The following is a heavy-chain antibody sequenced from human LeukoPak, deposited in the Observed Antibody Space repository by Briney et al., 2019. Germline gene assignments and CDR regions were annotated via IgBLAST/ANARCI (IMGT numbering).Heavy chain of an antibody. D-gene: IGHD2-2*01. CDR2: IYYSGST. CDR1: GGSISSHY. Sequence: SETLSLTCTVSGGSISSHYWSWIRRPPGKGLEWIGYIYYSGSTNYNPSLKSRVTISVDTSKNQFSLKLSSVTAADTAVYYCARGGVEPALNDYWGQGTLVTVSS. J-gene: IGHJ4*02. V-gene: IGHV4-59*11. CDR3: ARGGVEPALNDY.